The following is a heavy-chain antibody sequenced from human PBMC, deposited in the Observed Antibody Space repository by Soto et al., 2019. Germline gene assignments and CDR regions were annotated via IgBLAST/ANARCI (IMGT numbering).Heavy chain of an antibody. Sequence: QVQLMQSGAEVKKPGSSVKVSCKASGGTISTNVISWVRQAPGQGLEWMGEIMPIFAAPNNAQKFQGRLTITPDTSTTTVYMELSSLTSEAPAVYFCATGARYISGGSCDPDDWCEGTLVSVSS. CDR2: IMPIFAAP. CDR3: ATGARYISGGSCDPDD. D-gene: IGHD2-15*01. CDR1: GGTISTNV. J-gene: IGHJ4*02. V-gene: IGHV1-69*06.